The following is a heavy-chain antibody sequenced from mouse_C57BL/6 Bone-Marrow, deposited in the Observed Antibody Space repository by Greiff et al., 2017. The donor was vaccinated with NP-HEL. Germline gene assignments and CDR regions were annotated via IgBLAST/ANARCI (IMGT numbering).Heavy chain of an antibody. J-gene: IGHJ1*03. V-gene: IGHV5-17*01. CDR3: ARTGGYSWYFDV. Sequence: DVKLQESGGGLVKPGGSLKLSCAASGFTFSDYGMHWVRQAPEKGLEWVAYISSGSSTIYYAYTVKGRFTISRDNAKNTLFLQMTSLRSEDTAMYYCARTGGYSWYFDVWGTGTTVTVSS. D-gene: IGHD2-3*01. CDR1: GFTFSDYG. CDR2: ISSGSSTI.